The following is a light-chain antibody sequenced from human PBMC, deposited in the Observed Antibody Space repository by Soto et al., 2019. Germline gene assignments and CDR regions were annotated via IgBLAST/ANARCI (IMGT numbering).Light chain of an antibody. J-gene: IGLJ2*01. CDR3: SSYTSINTIL. V-gene: IGLV2-14*03. CDR1: NNDVGGYNY. CDR2: DVA. Sequence: QSVLTQPASVSGSPGQSITISCTGTNNDVGGYNYVSWYQQHPGKAPRLVIFDVATRPSGVSDRFSGSKSGTTASLTISGLQAEDEADYYCSSYTSINTILFGGGTKLTVL.